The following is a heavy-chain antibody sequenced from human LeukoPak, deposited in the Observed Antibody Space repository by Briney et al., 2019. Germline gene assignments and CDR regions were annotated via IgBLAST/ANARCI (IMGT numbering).Heavy chain of an antibody. Sequence: SETLSLTCTVSGGSISSYYWSWIRQPPGKGLEWIGYIYYSGSTNYNPSLKSRVTISVDTSKNQFSLKLSSVTAADTAVYYCARDFTRAYYYDSSGYEDYWGQGTLVTVSS. CDR2: IYYSGST. CDR3: ARDFTRAYYYDSSGYEDY. D-gene: IGHD3-22*01. CDR1: GGSISSYY. V-gene: IGHV4-59*12. J-gene: IGHJ4*02.